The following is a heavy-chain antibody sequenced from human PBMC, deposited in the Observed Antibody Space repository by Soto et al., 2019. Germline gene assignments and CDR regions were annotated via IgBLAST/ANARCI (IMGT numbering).Heavy chain of an antibody. V-gene: IGHV3-21*01. Sequence: EVHLVESGGGLVQPGGSLRLSCAASGFTFSSYSMNWVRQAPGKGLEWVSSISSSGTYIFYVDSVKGRFTISRDNSKNSLYLQMNSLRVEDTAVYYCARSPVEIVATSLYWFDSWGQGTLVTVSS. D-gene: IGHD5-12*01. CDR3: ARSPVEIVATSLYWFDS. J-gene: IGHJ5*01. CDR1: GFTFSSYS. CDR2: ISSSGTYI.